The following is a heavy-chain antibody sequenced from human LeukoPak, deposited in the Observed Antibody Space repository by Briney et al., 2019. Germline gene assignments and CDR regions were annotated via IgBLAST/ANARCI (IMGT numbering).Heavy chain of an antibody. Sequence: TGGSLRLSCATSGFTFSSYAFYWIRQVPGKGLEWLTLISYDGNDKYYADSVKGRFSISRDNSKSRVFLQMNSLRPEDTAVYYCARGLVRGVLYYYYYMDVWGKGTTVTVSS. CDR2: ISYDGNDK. V-gene: IGHV3-30*04. CDR3: ARGLVRGVLYYYYYMDV. CDR1: GFTFSSYA. D-gene: IGHD3-10*01. J-gene: IGHJ6*03.